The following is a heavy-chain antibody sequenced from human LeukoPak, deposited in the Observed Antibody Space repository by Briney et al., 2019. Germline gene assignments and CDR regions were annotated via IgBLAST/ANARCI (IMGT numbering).Heavy chain of an antibody. D-gene: IGHD1-1*01. J-gene: IGHJ5*02. V-gene: IGHV5-51*01. CDR1: GYSFTSYW. Sequence: GEALKISCKGSGYSFTSYWIGWVRQMPGKGLEWMGIIYPGDSDTRYSPSFQGQVTISADKSISTAYLQWSSLKASDTAMYYCARWYNWSDGGSWFDPWGQGTLVTVSS. CDR3: ARWYNWSDGGSWFDP. CDR2: IYPGDSDT.